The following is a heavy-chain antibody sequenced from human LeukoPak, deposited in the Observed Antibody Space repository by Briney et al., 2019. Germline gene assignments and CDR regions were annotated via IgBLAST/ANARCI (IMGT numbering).Heavy chain of an antibody. V-gene: IGHV3-7*01. Sequence: GGSLRLSCAASGFTFSNNWMSWVRQAPGKGLEWVASMNQDGGEKYYVDSAKGRFIISRDNAKNLLYLQMNSLRAEDTALYYCARDQGYRDYSWGQGTLVTVSS. J-gene: IGHJ5*02. CDR2: MNQDGGEK. D-gene: IGHD5-12*01. CDR3: ARDQGYRDYS. CDR1: GFTFSNNW.